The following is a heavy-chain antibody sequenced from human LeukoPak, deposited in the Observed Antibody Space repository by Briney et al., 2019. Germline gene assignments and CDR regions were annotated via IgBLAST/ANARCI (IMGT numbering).Heavy chain of an antibody. D-gene: IGHD6-19*01. CDR2: IYYSGST. CDR3: ARAGSSGWSGLASSYYYYGMDV. Sequence: SETLSLTCTVSGDSISSYYWSWIRQSPRKGLERIGYIYYSGSTNYNPSLKSRVTMSLDTSKNQFSLNLSSVTAADTAVYYCARAGSSGWSGLASSYYYYGMDVWGQGTTVTVSS. CDR1: GDSISSYY. J-gene: IGHJ6*02. V-gene: IGHV4-59*01.